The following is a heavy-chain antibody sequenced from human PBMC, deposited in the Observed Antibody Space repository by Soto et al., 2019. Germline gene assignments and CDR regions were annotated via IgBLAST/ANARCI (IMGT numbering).Heavy chain of an antibody. Sequence: SGPTLVNPTQTLTLTCSFSGFSLITIGLGVGWIRQPPGKALEWLALIYWNDDKRYSPSLKSRLTITKDTSKNQVVLTMTNMDPVDTATYYCALPKAAAGPYYFDYWGQGTLVTVSS. CDR1: GFSLITIGLG. CDR2: IYWNDDK. D-gene: IGHD6-13*01. V-gene: IGHV2-5*01. J-gene: IGHJ4*02. CDR3: ALPKAAAGPYYFDY.